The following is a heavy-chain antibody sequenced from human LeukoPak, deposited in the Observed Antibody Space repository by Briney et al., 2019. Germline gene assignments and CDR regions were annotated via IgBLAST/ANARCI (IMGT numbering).Heavy chain of an antibody. D-gene: IGHD4-17*01. Sequence: ASVKVSCKASGYTFTNYAMNWVRQAPGQGLEWMGWINTNTGNPTYAQGFTGRFVFSLDTSVSTAYLQISSLKAEDTAVYYCARGDYGDYVTNNWFDPWGQGTLVTVSS. CDR3: ARGDYGDYVTNNWFDP. CDR2: INTNTGNP. J-gene: IGHJ5*02. CDR1: GYTFTNYA. V-gene: IGHV7-4-1*02.